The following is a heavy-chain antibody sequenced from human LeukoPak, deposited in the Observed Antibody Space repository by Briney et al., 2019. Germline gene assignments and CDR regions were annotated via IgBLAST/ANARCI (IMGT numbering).Heavy chain of an antibody. D-gene: IGHD5-24*01. CDR3: AREDRGRWLQYNGMDV. J-gene: IGHJ6*02. Sequence: ASVKVSCKASGGTFSSYAISWVRQAPGQGLEWMGGIIPIFGTANYAQKFQGRVTMTRDTSTSTVYMELSSLRSEDTAVYYCAREDRGRWLQYNGMDVWGQGTTVTVSS. CDR2: IIPIFGTA. CDR1: GGTFSSYA. V-gene: IGHV1-69*05.